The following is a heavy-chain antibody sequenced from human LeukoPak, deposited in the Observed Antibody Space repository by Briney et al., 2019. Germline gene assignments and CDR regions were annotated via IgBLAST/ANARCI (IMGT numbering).Heavy chain of an antibody. J-gene: IGHJ3*02. CDR1: GFTLSTYP. D-gene: IGHD6-6*01. CDR3: AREYSSSSGRAFDI. CDR2: ISSSSSTI. V-gene: IGHV3-48*02. Sequence: GGSLRLSCAASGFTLSTYPMNWVPQAPGKGLQWFSYISSSSSTIYYADSVKGRFTISRDNAKNSLYLKMNTLINEDTAVYYCAREYSSSSGRAFDIWGQGTMVTVSS.